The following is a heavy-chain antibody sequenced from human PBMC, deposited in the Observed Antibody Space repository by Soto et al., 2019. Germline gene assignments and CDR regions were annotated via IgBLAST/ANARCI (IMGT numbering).Heavy chain of an antibody. CDR2: MSYDGSNK. D-gene: IGHD2-15*01. Sequence: QVHLVESGGGVVQPGRDLRLSCAASGFTFTTYIMHWVRQATGKGLEWVAAMSYDGSNKYYTDSVKGRFTISRDSPKNTLYLQKNSLSAEATAGYYCAVVGADIWGQGTLVTVSS. CDR3: AVVGADI. J-gene: IGHJ4*01. V-gene: IGHV3-30-3*01. CDR1: GFTFTTYI.